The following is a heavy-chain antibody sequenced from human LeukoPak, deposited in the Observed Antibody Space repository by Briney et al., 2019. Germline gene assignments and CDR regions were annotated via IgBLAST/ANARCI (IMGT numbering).Heavy chain of an antibody. J-gene: IGHJ4*02. D-gene: IGHD3-22*01. V-gene: IGHV3-23*01. CDR2: ISGNGTKT. CDR1: GFTFDTYA. CDR3: AKRDYSDISGYSPLFAN. Sequence: GGSLRLSCAASGFTFDTYAMSWVRQAPGEGLEWVSGISGNGTKTYYGDSVKGRFTIFRDNSKNTLWLQMNTLRAEDTAVYFCAKRDYSDISGYSPLFANWGQGTLVTVSS.